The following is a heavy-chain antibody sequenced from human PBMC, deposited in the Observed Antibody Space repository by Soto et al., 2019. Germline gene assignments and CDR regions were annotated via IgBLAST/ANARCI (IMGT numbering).Heavy chain of an antibody. CDR2: INPSGGST. J-gene: IGHJ6*02. V-gene: IGHV1-46*01. Sequence: ASVKVSCKASGYTFTSYYMHWVRQAPGQGLEWMGIINPSGGSTNYAQKLQGRVTMSRDTSTRTVYMEVSGLRSEDTAVYYCARDRSPRPVHYGMDVWGQGTTVTVSS. CDR3: ARDRSPRPVHYGMDV. CDR1: GYTFTSYY. D-gene: IGHD6-19*01.